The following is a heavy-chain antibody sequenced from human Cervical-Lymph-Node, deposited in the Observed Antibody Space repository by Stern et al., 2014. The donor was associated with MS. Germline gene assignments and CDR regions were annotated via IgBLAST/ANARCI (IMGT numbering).Heavy chain of an antibody. J-gene: IGHJ6*02. D-gene: IGHD1-26*01. CDR1: GYSFATYW. Sequence: VQLVQSGAEVKKPGESLKISCKGSGYSFATYWIGWVRQMPGKGLEWMGIIYPADSDTRYSPSFRGQVTTSADTSTNTAYLQWSSLRASDTAMYYCARHRERSSWRDYFYGMDVWGQGTTVTVSS. V-gene: IGHV5-51*01. CDR3: ARHRERSSWRDYFYGMDV. CDR2: IYPADSDT.